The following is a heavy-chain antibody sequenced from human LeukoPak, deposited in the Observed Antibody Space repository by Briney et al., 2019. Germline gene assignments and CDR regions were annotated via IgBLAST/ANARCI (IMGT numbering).Heavy chain of an antibody. CDR3: AELGITMIGGV. D-gene: IGHD3-10*02. V-gene: IGHV3-23*01. CDR2: ISGSGGST. J-gene: IGHJ6*04. Sequence: PGGSLRLSCAASGFTFDDYGMSWVRQAPGKGLEWVSFISGSGGSTYYVDSVKGRFTISRDNSKNTLYLQMNSLRAEDTAVYYCAELGITMIGGVWGKGTTVTISS. CDR1: GFTFDDYG.